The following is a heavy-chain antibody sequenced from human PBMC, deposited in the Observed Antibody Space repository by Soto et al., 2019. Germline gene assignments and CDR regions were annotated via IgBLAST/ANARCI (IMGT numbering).Heavy chain of an antibody. CDR1: GFTFSSYA. Sequence: GGSLRLSCAASGFTFSSYAMHWVRQAPGKGLEWVAVISYDGSNKYYADSVKGRFTISRDNSKNTLYLQMNSLRAEDTAVYYCARDSCGGSCYIDYWGQGTLVTVSS. CDR2: ISYDGSNK. D-gene: IGHD2-15*01. V-gene: IGHV3-30-3*01. CDR3: ARDSCGGSCYIDY. J-gene: IGHJ4*02.